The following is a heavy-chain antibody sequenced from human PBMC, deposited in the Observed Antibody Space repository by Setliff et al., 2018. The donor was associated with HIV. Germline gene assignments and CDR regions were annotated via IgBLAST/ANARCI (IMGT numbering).Heavy chain of an antibody. CDR3: ARGRRSSSWYKASAFDI. J-gene: IGHJ3*02. CDR2: IWYDGSGGIT. V-gene: IGHV3-33*01. CDR1: GFTFSSYG. D-gene: IGHD6-13*01. Sequence: GGSLRLSCAASGFTFSSYGMHWVRQAPGKGLEWVAVIWYDGSGGITYYADSVKGRFTLFRDTSKDTLYLQMNSLRAEDTAVYYCARGRRSSSWYKASAFDIWGQGTMVTVSS.